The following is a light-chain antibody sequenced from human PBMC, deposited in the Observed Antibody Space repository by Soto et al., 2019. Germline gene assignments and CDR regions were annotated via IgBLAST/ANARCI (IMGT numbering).Light chain of an antibody. Sequence: EIVMTQSPATLSVSPGERATLSCRASQSVSSNLAWYQQKPGQAPRLLIYGASTRATGIPARFSGSGSGTEFTLTISSLQSEDFAVYHCQQYGDSITFGGGTKVEIK. CDR1: QSVSSN. J-gene: IGKJ4*01. V-gene: IGKV3-15*01. CDR2: GAS. CDR3: QQYGDSIT.